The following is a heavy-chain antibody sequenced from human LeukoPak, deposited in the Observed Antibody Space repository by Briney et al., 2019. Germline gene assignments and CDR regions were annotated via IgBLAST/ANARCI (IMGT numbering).Heavy chain of an antibody. J-gene: IGHJ4*02. Sequence: PGGSLRLSCAASEFTVSTNYVSWVRQAPGKGLEWVSIIYSTGGKYYADSVKGRFTISRDNSKHTLYLQMNSLRGEDTAVYYCARGSDGWFAFDYWGQGILVTVSS. D-gene: IGHD6-19*01. CDR2: IYSTGGK. CDR3: ARGSDGWFAFDY. V-gene: IGHV3-66*01. CDR1: EFTVSTNY.